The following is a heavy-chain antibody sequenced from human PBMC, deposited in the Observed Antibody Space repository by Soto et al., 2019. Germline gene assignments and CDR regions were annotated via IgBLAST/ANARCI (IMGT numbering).Heavy chain of an antibody. CDR3: AIYQVFVVVPAANDYYYYGMDV. J-gene: IGHJ6*04. CDR2: IIPIFGTA. Sequence: SVKVSCKASGYTFTGYYMHWVRQAPGQGLEWMGGIIPIFGTANYAQKFQGRVTITADKSTSTAYMELSSLRSEDTAVYYCAIYQVFVVVPAANDYYYYGMDVWGKGTTVTVSS. CDR1: GYTFTGYY. V-gene: IGHV1-69*06. D-gene: IGHD2-2*01.